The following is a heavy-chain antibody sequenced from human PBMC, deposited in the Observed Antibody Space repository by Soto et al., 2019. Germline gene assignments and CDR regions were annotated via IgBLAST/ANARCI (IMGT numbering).Heavy chain of an antibody. Sequence: GASVKVSCKASGYTFTSYGISWVRQAPGQGLEWMGWISANNGNTNYAQKLQGRVTMTTNTSISTAYMELSSLRSEDTAVYYCARAAGGRGYEILTGAPNYCYYKDVWSKGTTVTFSS. CDR2: ISANNGNT. CDR3: ARAAGGRGYEILTGAPNYCYYKDV. CDR1: GYTFTSYG. V-gene: IGHV1-18*01. D-gene: IGHD3-9*01. J-gene: IGHJ6*03.